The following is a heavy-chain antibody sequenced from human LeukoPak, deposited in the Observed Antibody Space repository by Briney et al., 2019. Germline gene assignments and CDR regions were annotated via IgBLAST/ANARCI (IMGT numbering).Heavy chain of an antibody. D-gene: IGHD3-9*01. J-gene: IGHJ6*02. CDR3: ARGSDYDILTGYHYYGMDV. V-gene: IGHV1-69*01. CDR1: GGTFSSYA. CDR2: IIPIFGTA. Sequence: ASVKVSCKASGGTFSSYAISWVRQAPGQGLEWMGGIIPIFGTANYAQKFQGRVTITADESTSTAYMELSSPRSEDTAVYYCARGSDYDILTGYHYYGMDVWGQGTTVTVSS.